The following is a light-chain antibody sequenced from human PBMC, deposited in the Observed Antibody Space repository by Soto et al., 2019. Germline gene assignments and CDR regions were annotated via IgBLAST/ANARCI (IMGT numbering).Light chain of an antibody. Sequence: QSVMTQPPSVSAAPGQRVTFSCSGSSSNIGGNSVSWYQQLPGTAPKLLIYDDDKRPSGIPDRFSGSKSGTSATLGITGFQTGDEADHYCGSWDSSLSAYVFGTGTKLTVL. CDR2: DDD. CDR3: GSWDSSLSAYV. V-gene: IGLV1-51*01. CDR1: SSNIGGNS. J-gene: IGLJ1*01.